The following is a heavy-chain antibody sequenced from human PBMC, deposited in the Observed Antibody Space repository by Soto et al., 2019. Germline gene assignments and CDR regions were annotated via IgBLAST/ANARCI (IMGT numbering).Heavy chain of an antibody. V-gene: IGHV3-21*01. J-gene: IGHJ4*02. D-gene: IGHD6-13*01. CDR2: ISSSSSYI. CDR1: GFTFSSYS. CDR3: ARDLEYRSLLGIAAAGSDY. Sequence: EVQLVESGGGLVKPGGSLRLSCAASGFTFSSYSMNWVRQAPGEGVEWVASISSSSSYIYYADSVKGRFTISRDNAKNSLYLQMNSLRAEDTAVYYCARDLEYRSLLGIAAAGSDYWGQGTLVTVSS.